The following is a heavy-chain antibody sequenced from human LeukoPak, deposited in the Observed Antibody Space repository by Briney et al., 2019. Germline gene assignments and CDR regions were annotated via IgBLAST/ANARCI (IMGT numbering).Heavy chain of an antibody. Sequence: GGSLRLSCAASTLTFSSYVMTWVRQAPGKGLEWVAIVSGSGGTTDYADSVKGRFTISRDNSNNMVYLQLKSLKVEDTAVYYCAKGRGTFGAIISDAFDVWGHGTMVIVSS. CDR1: TLTFSSYV. CDR2: VSGSGGTT. CDR3: AKGRGTFGAIISDAFDV. J-gene: IGHJ3*01. D-gene: IGHD3-3*01. V-gene: IGHV3-23*01.